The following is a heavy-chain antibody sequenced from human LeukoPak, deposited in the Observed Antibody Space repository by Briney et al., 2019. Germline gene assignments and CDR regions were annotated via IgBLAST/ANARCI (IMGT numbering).Heavy chain of an antibody. V-gene: IGHV3-74*01. D-gene: IGHD5-12*01. Sequence: GGTLRLSCAVSGLTFNNYAMSWVRQAPGKGLVWVPRLNADGNSITYADSVRGRFTISRDNAKNTVHLQMNSLRVEDTAIYFCAGAYSAYDPFDYWGQGILVTVSS. CDR1: GLTFNNYA. CDR3: AGAYSAYDPFDY. J-gene: IGHJ4*02. CDR2: LNADGNSI.